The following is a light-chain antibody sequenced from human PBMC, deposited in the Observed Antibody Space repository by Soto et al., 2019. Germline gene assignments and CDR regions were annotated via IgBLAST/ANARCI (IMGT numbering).Light chain of an antibody. Sequence: DIQMTQSPSSLSASVGDRVTITCRASQGISNYLAWYQQKPGKVPKLLIYAASTLQSGVPSRFSGSGSGTDFTLTITSLEPEDFADYYCQQRSGWRTFGQGTKLEIK. CDR2: AAS. J-gene: IGKJ2*01. CDR1: QGISNY. CDR3: QQRSGWRT. V-gene: IGKV1-27*01.